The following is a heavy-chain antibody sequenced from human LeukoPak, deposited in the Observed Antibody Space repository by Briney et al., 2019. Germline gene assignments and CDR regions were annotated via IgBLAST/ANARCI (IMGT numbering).Heavy chain of an antibody. CDR3: AGAVAGNYYYYGMDV. CDR1: GFTFSSYA. D-gene: IGHD6-19*01. V-gene: IGHV3-30-3*01. J-gene: IGHJ6*04. CDR2: ISYDGSNK. Sequence: GGSLRLSCAASGFTFSSYAMHWVRQAPGKGLEWVAVISYDGSNKYYADSVKGRFTISRDNSKNTLYLQMNSLRAEDTAVYYCAGAVAGNYYYYGMDVWGKGTTVTVSS.